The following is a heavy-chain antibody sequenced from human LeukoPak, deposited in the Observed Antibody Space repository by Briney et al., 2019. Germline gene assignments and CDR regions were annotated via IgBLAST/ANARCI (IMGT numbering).Heavy chain of an antibody. V-gene: IGHV1-2*02. D-gene: IGHD1-7*01. CDR1: GYTFTDHF. J-gene: IGHJ4*02. Sequence: ASVNVSCKPSGYTFTDHFTHWVRQAPGQGLEYMGWIHPVSGKTKYAQMLQGRVTLTRDTSVYTTYMELSSLRSDDTAVYYCARDLRPANLWGQGTLVTVSS. CDR3: ARDLRPANL. CDR2: IHPVSGKT.